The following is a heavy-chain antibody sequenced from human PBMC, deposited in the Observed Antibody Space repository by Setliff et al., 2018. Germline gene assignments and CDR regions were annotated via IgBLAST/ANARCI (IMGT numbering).Heavy chain of an antibody. V-gene: IGHV4-59*11. Sequence: SETLSLTCTVSGGSISSHYWSWIRQPPGRGLEWIGYIYYSGSTNYNPSLKSRVTISVDTSKNQFSLKLSSVTAADTAVYYCARDLYSSSSGGFYYYYYYMDVWGKGTTVTVSS. CDR3: ARDLYSSSSGGFYYYYYYMDV. CDR2: IYYSGST. J-gene: IGHJ6*03. CDR1: GGSISSHY. D-gene: IGHD6-6*01.